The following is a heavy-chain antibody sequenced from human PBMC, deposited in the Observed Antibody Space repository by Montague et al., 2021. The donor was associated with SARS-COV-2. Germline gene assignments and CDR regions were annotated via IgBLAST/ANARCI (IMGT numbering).Heavy chain of an antibody. J-gene: IGHJ4*02. CDR3: ATSADWGSTGRFDF. CDR2: VDPVDGKT. Sequence: SVKVSCKVSGYSLTELPTHWVRQAPGKGLEWMGGVDPVDGKTIYAQNFQGRLTIAEDTSADTAYMELSSLRSDDTAVYYCATSADWGSTGRFDFWGQGTLVTVSS. V-gene: IGHV1-24*01. D-gene: IGHD7-27*01. CDR1: GYSLTELP.